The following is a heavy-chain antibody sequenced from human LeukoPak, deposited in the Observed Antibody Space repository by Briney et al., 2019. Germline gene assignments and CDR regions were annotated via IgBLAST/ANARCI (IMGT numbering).Heavy chain of an antibody. CDR3: ARGRGNLDV. CDR2: INHSGST. CDR1: GGSFSGYY. J-gene: IGHJ6*02. V-gene: IGHV4-34*01. Sequence: SETLSLTCAVYGGSFSGYYWSWIRQPPGKGLEWIGEINHSGSTNYNPSLKSRVTISVDTSKNQFSLKLSSVTAADTAVYYCARGRGNLDVWGQGTTVTVSS.